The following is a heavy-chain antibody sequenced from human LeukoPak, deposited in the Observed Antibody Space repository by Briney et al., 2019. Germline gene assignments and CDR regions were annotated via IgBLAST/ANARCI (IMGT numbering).Heavy chain of an antibody. CDR3: ARVYSSGWYGRDWFDP. CDR1: GYTFTSYG. V-gene: IGHV1-18*01. Sequence: ASVKVPCKASGYTFTSYGISWVRQAPGQGLEWMGWISAYNGNTNYAQKLQGRVTMTTDTSTSTAYMELRSLRSDDTAVYYCARVYSSGWYGRDWFDPWGQGTLVTVSS. J-gene: IGHJ5*02. D-gene: IGHD6-19*01. CDR2: ISAYNGNT.